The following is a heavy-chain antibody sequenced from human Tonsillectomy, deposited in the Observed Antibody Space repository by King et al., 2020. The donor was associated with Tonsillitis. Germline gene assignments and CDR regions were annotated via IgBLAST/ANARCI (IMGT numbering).Heavy chain of an antibody. V-gene: IGHV1-8*01. D-gene: IGHD3-3*01. CDR2: MNPNSGNT. CDR1: GYTFTSYD. Sequence: VQLVESGAEVKKPGASVKVSCKASGYTFTSYDINWVRQATGQGLEWMGWMNPNSGNTGYAQKFQGRVTMTRNTSISTAYMELSSLRSEDTAVYYCARKPYYGFWSGYSGADYYMDVWGKGTTVTVSS. J-gene: IGHJ6*03. CDR3: ARKPYYGFWSGYSGADYYMDV.